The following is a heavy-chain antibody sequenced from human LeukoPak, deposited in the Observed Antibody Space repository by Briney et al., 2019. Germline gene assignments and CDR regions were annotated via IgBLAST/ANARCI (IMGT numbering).Heavy chain of an antibody. D-gene: IGHD6-13*01. CDR1: GFTYSSYA. CDR3: AKVSSGIAAAGTGFDY. Sequence: GGSLRLSCAASGFTYSSYAMSWVRQAPGKRLEWVSAISGSGINTYYADSVKGRFTISRDNSKTTLYLQMDSLRADDTAVYYCAKVSSGIAAAGTGFDYWGQGTLVTVSS. V-gene: IGHV3-23*01. CDR2: ISGSGINT. J-gene: IGHJ4*02.